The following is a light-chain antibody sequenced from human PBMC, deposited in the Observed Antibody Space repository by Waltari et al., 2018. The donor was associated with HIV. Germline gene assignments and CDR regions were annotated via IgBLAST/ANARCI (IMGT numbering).Light chain of an antibody. CDR3: AAWDDILSGVV. J-gene: IGLJ2*01. CDR1: SSNIGSNH. CDR2: GKS. Sequence: QSVLTQPPSASGTPGLRVTISCSGRSSNIGSNHVYWYQPLPGPASRLLSCGKSRRPSGVPDRFSGSKSGSAASLAISGLRSEDEADYYCAAWDDILSGVVFGVGTKLTVL. V-gene: IGLV1-47*02.